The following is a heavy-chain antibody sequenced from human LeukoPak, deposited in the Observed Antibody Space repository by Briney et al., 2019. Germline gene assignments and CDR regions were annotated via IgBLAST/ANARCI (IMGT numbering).Heavy chain of an antibody. V-gene: IGHV4-31*03. Sequence: SETLSLTCTVSGGSISSGGYYWSWIRQHPGKGLEWIGYIYYSGSTYYNPSLKRRLTISVDTSKNQFSLKLSSVTAADTSVYYCARAQYYYDSSGYYYFDYWGQGTLVTVSS. D-gene: IGHD3-22*01. CDR3: ARAQYYYDSSGYYYFDY. CDR1: GGSISSGGYY. CDR2: IYYSGST. J-gene: IGHJ4*02.